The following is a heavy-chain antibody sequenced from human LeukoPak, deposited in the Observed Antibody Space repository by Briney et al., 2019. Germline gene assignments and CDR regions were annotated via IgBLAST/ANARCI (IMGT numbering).Heavy chain of an antibody. CDR1: GFTFSSYG. CDR3: ARGFLDFDF. V-gene: IGHV3-30*03. Sequence: GRSLRLSCAASGFTFSSYGMHWVRQAPGKGLEWVAVISFDGRNKYFADSVKGRFTISRDNSKNTLYLQMNSLRAEDTAFYYCARGFLDFDFWGHGTLVTVSS. J-gene: IGHJ4*01. CDR2: ISFDGRNK. D-gene: IGHD3-3*01.